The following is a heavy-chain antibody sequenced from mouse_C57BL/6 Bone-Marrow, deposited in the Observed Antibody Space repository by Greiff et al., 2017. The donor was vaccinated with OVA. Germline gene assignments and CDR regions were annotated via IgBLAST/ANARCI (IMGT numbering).Heavy chain of an antibody. Sequence: DVKLQESGGGLVQPGGSMKLSCVASGFTFSNYWMNWVRQSPEKGLEWVAQIRLKSDNYATHYAESVKGRFTISRDDSKSSVYLQMNNLRAEDTGIYYCTGGYYGSSFYYFDYWGQGTTLTVSS. CDR1: GFTFSNYW. CDR3: TGGYYGSSFYYFDY. CDR2: IRLKSDNYAT. J-gene: IGHJ2*01. V-gene: IGHV6-3*01. D-gene: IGHD1-1*01.